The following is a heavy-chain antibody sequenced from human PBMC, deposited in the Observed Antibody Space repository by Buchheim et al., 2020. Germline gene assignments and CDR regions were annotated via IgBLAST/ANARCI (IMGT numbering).Heavy chain of an antibody. CDR1: GGSISSYY. CDR2: IYYSGST. J-gene: IGHJ5*02. V-gene: IGHV4-59*01. CDR3: ARGRYCSGGSCFVP. D-gene: IGHD2-15*01. Sequence: QVQLQESGPGLVKPSETLSLTCTVSGGSISSYYWSWIRQPPGKGLEWIGYIYYSGSTNYNPSLTSRVSISVHTSQTQFSLKLSSVTAADTAVYYCARGRYCSGGSCFVPWGQGTL.